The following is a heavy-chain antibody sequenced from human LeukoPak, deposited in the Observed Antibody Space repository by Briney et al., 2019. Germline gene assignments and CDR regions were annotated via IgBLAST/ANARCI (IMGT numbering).Heavy chain of an antibody. CDR1: GFTFSSYS. D-gene: IGHD4-23*01. Sequence: PGGSLRLSCAASGFTFSSYSMNWVRQAPGKGLESVSSISSSSSYIYYADSVKGRFTISRDNAKNSLYLQMNSLRAEDTAVYYCARDRVVTRGGFDYWGQGTLVTVSS. V-gene: IGHV3-21*01. J-gene: IGHJ4*02. CDR2: ISSSSSYI. CDR3: ARDRVVTRGGFDY.